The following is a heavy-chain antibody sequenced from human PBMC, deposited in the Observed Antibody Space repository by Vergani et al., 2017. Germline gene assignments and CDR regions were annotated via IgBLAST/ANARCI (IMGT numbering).Heavy chain of an antibody. Sequence: QVQLQESGPGLVKPSETLSLTCTVSNYSISRGYFWGWIRRPPGKGLEWIASFHHTGMTYNNPSLKSRVTISVDTSKNLISLKLNSVTAADTALYCCARHGGSGNFYRLFDSWVQGTLVTVSS. CDR2: FHHTGMT. V-gene: IGHV4-38-2*02. CDR1: NYSISRGYF. D-gene: IGHD3-10*01. J-gene: IGHJ4*02. CDR3: ARHGGSGNFYRLFDS.